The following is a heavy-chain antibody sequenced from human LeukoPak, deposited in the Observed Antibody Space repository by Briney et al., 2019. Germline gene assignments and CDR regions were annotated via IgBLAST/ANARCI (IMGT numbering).Heavy chain of an antibody. V-gene: IGHV3-30*03. CDR3: ATYSGGVYTRIAAAKSSVDY. J-gene: IGHJ4*02. CDR2: ISYDGSNK. CDR1: GFTFSSYG. Sequence: PGGSLRLSCAASGFTFSSYGMHWVRQAPGKGLEWVAVISYDGSNKYYADSVKGRFTISRDNSKNTLYLQMNSLRAEDTAVYYCATYSGGVYTRIAAAKSSVDYWGQGTLVTVSS. D-gene: IGHD6-13*01.